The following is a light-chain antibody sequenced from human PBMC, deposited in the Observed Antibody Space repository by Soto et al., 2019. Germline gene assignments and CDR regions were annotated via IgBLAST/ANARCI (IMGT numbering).Light chain of an antibody. CDR1: QSVSSK. CDR3: QQRSNWPWT. Sequence: ETVMTQSPATPSVSPGERAPLSCRASQSVSSKLAWYQQKPGQAPRLLIYGASNRATGIPARFSGSGSGTDFTLTISSLEPEDFAVYYCQQRSNWPWTFGQGTKVDIK. V-gene: IGKV3-11*01. CDR2: GAS. J-gene: IGKJ1*01.